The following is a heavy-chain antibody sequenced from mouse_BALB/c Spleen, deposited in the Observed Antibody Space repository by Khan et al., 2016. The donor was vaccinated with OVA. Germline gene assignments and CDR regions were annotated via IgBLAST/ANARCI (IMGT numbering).Heavy chain of an antibody. V-gene: IGHV5-6*02. D-gene: IGHD4-1*01. CDR3: ASHLTGSFAY. CDR2: ISSAGTYT. CDR1: GFTFSNYA. J-gene: IGHJ3*01. Sequence: DVKLVESGGDLVKPGGSLKLSCAASGFTFSNYAMSWVRRTPDKRLEWVATISSAGTYTYYPDSVKGRFTISRNNAKNTLYLQMSSLKSEATAMFYCASHLTGSFAYWGQGTLVTVSA.